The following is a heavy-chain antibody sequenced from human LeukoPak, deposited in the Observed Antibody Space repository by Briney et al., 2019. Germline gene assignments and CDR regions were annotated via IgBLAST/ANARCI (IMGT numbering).Heavy chain of an antibody. V-gene: IGHV1-2*02. CDR1: GYTFTGYY. J-gene: IGHJ6*03. CDR3: ARSPAGNLLDHYYYMDV. Sequence: ASVTVSFTASGYTFTGYYLHWVRQAPGQGLEWMGWINPNFGGTNYAQKFQGRVTMTRDTSITTAYMDLSSLRSDDTAVYYCARSPAGNLLDHYYYMDVWGKGTTVTVSS. D-gene: IGHD6-13*01. CDR2: INPNFGGT.